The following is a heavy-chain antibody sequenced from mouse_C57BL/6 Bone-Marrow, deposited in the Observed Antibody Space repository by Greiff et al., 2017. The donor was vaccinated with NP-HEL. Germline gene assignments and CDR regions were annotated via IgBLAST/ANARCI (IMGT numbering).Heavy chain of an antibody. CDR3: ARGGNYWYYFDY. J-gene: IGHJ2*01. CDR1: GYTFTTYT. CDR2: FHPYNDDT. V-gene: IGHV1-47*01. D-gene: IGHD2-1*01. Sequence: QVQLKESGAELVKPGASVKMSCKASGYTFTTYTIEWVKQNHGKSLEWIGNFHPYNDDTEYNEKFKKKATLTVEKSSSKVYLELSRLTSDDSSVYYFARGGNYWYYFDYWGQGTTLTVSS.